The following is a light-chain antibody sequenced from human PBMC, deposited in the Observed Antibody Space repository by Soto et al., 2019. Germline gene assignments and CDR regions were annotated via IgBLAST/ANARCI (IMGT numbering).Light chain of an antibody. V-gene: IGKV2-28*01. J-gene: IGKJ5*01. CDR1: QSLLHSSGYNY. CDR3: MQALQTPLT. CDR2: LVS. Sequence: EIVLTQSALSLALTPGEPASISCRSSQSLLHSSGYNYVDWHLQKPGQSPQLLIYLVSNRASGVPERFSGSGSGTDFTLKISRVEAEDVGHYYCMQALQTPLTFGQGTRLEIK.